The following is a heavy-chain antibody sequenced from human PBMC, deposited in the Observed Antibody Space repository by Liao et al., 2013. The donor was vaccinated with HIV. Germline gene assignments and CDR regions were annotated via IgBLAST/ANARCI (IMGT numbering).Heavy chain of an antibody. CDR2: IYTSGST. Sequence: QVQLQESGPGLVKPSQTLSLTCTVSGGSISSGSYYWSWIRQPAGKGLEWIRRIYTSGSTNYNPSLKSRVTISVDTSKNQFSLKLSSVTAADTAVYYCARGGYYDTSAYLNYWGQGNPGHRLL. D-gene: IGHD3-22*01. CDR1: GGSISSGSYY. V-gene: IGHV4-61*02. CDR3: ARGGYYDTSAYLNY. J-gene: IGHJ4*02.